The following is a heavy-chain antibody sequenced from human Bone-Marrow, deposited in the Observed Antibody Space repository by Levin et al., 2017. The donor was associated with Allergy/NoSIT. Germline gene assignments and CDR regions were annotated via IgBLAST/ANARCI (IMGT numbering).Heavy chain of an antibody. CDR2: ISGSGGST. CDR1: GFTFSSYA. J-gene: IGHJ4*02. V-gene: IGHV3-23*01. Sequence: GGSLRLSCAASGFTFSSYAMSWVRQAPGKGLEWVSAISGSGGSTYYADSVKGRFTISRDNSKNTLYLQMNSLRAEDTAVYYCAKADRYDYVWGSYLSAFFDYWGQGTLVTVSS. CDR3: AKADRYDYVWGSYLSAFFDY. D-gene: IGHD3-16*02.